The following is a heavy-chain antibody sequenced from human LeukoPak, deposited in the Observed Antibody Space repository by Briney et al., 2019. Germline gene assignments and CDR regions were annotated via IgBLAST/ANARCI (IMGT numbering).Heavy chain of an antibody. J-gene: IGHJ4*02. V-gene: IGHV3-23*01. Sequence: GGSLRLSCAASGFTFSSYAMSWVRQAPGKGLEGVSSSKGSRGSTHYADAVKGRFHISRDDSKNTLYLQMNSLRAEETAVYYCAKLYDFWMEEGDYRGQGNLVTGSS. CDR1: GFTFSSYA. CDR2: SKGSRGST. D-gene: IGHD3-3*01. CDR3: AKLYDFWMEEGDY.